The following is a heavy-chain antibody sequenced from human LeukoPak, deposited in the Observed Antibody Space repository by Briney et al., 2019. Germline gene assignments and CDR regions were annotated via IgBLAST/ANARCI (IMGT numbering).Heavy chain of an antibody. CDR1: GFNFSDFA. V-gene: IGHV3-23*01. D-gene: IGHD6-13*01. CDR3: AKGYYAQLGNSSRWTPDAFDI. CDR2: ISGSGGST. Sequence: GGSLRLSCAASGFNFSDFAMNWVRQAPGKGLEWVSAISGSGGSTYYADSVKGRFTISRDNSKNTLYLQMNSLRAEDTAVYYCAKGYYAQLGNSSRWTPDAFDIWGQGTMVTVSS. J-gene: IGHJ3*02.